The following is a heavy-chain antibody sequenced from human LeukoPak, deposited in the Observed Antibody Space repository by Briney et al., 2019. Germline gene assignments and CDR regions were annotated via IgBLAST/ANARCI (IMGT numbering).Heavy chain of an antibody. J-gene: IGHJ4*02. CDR1: GFTFSSYG. D-gene: IGHD5-12*01. CDR2: IRYDGSNK. CDR3: AKDTGSGYYYFSYYFDY. Sequence: PGGSLRLSCAASGFTFSSYGMHWVRQAPGKGLEGGAFIRYDGSNKYYADSVKGRFTISRDNSKNTLYLQMNSLRAEDTAVYYCAKDTGSGYYYFSYYFDYWGQGTLVTVSS. V-gene: IGHV3-30*02.